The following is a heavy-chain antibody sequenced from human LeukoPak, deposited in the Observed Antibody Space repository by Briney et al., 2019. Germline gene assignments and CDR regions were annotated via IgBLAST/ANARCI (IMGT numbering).Heavy chain of an antibody. J-gene: IGHJ4*02. D-gene: IGHD3-22*01. CDR1: GFTFSSYA. Sequence: GGSLRLSCAASGFTFSSYAMHWVRQAPGKGLEWVAVISGSGGSTYYADSVKGRFTISRDNSKNTLYLQMNSLRAEDTAVYYCASPGYYYPYYWGQGTLVTVSS. V-gene: IGHV3-23*01. CDR2: ISGSGGST. CDR3: ASPGYYYPYY.